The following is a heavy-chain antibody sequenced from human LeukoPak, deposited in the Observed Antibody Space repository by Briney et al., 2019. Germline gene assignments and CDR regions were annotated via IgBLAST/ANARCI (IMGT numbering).Heavy chain of an antibody. CDR1: GGSFSGYY. CDR2: INHSGST. D-gene: IGHD3-10*01. CDR3: ARGFRELSTLFDY. Sequence: PSETLSLTCAVYGGSFSGYYWSWIRQPPGKGLEWIGEINHSGSTNYNPSLKSRVTISVDTSKNQFSLKLSSVTAADTAVYYRARGFRELSTLFDYWGQGTLVTVSS. J-gene: IGHJ4*02. V-gene: IGHV4-34*01.